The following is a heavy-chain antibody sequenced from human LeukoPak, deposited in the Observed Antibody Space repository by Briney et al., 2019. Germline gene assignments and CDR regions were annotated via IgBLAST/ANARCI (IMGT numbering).Heavy chain of an antibody. Sequence: SETLSLTCTVSGGSISSSSYYWGWIRQPPGKGLEWIGSIYYSGSTYYNPSLKSRVTISVDTSKNQFSLKLSSVTAADTAVYYCARGRGSAAGHYGTDHDAFDIWGQGTMVTVSS. CDR2: IYYSGST. D-gene: IGHD6-13*01. V-gene: IGHV4-39*07. CDR1: GGSISSSSYY. CDR3: ARGRGSAAGHYGTDHDAFDI. J-gene: IGHJ3*02.